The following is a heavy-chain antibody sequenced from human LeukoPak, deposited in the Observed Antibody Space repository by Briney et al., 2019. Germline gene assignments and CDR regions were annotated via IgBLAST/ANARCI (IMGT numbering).Heavy chain of an antibody. J-gene: IGHJ4*02. CDR3: AKALYSSSWYYFDY. CDR1: GFTFSSYS. CDR2: ISSSSSYI. V-gene: IGHV3-21*01. D-gene: IGHD6-13*01. Sequence: GGSLRLSCAASGFTFSSYSMNWVRQAPGKGLEWVSSISSSSSYIYYADSVKGRFTISRDNSKNTLYLQMNSLRTEDTAVYYCAKALYSSSWYYFDYWGQGTLVTVSS.